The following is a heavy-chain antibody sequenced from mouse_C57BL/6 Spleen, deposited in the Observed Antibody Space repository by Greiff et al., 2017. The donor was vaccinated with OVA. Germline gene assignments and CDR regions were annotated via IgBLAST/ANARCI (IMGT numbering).Heavy chain of an antibody. CDR3: ARDGCSGPLDY. V-gene: IGHV1-26*01. D-gene: IGHD1-1*01. J-gene: IGHJ2*01. CDR2: INPNNGGT. CDR1: GYTFTDYY. Sequence: EVQLQQSGPELVKPGASVKISCKASGYTFTDYYMNWVKQSHGKSLKWIGDINPNNGGTSYNLKFKGKATLTVDKSSSTAYMELRSLTSEDSTDYYCARDGCSGPLDYWGQGTTLTVSS.